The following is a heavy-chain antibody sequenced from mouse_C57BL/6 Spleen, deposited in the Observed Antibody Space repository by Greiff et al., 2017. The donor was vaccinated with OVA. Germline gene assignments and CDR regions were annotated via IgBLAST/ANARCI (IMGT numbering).Heavy chain of an antibody. J-gene: IGHJ2*01. D-gene: IGHD1-1*02. V-gene: IGHV5-17*01. CDR2: ISSGSSTI. CDR1: GFTFSDYG. CDR3: ARDLVFDV. Sequence: EVKVVESGGGLVKPGGSLKLSCAASGFTFSDYGMHWVRQAPEKGLEWVAYISSGSSTIYYADTVKGRFTISRDNAKNTLFLQMNSLRSEDTAEYYCARDLVFDVWGQGTTLTVSS.